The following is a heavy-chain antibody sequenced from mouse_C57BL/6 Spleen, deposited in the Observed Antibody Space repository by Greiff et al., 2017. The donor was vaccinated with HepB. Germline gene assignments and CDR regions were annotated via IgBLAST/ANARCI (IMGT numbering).Heavy chain of an antibody. J-gene: IGHJ4*01. Sequence: VKLMESGPGLVQPSQSLSITCTVSGFSLTSYGVHWVRQSPGKGLEWLGVIWRGGSTDYNAAFMSRLSITKYNSKSQVFFKMNSLQSDDTAIYYCAKTPYYYAMDYWGQGTSVTVSS. CDR3: AKTPYYYAMDY. V-gene: IGHV2-5*01. CDR1: GFSLTSYG. CDR2: IWRGGST.